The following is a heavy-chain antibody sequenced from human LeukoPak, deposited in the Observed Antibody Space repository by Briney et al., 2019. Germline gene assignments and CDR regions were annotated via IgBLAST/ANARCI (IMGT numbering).Heavy chain of an antibody. CDR1: GFTFSSYA. CDR3: ARDVHLTVADYYYYYMDV. CDR2: ISGSGGST. Sequence: GGSLRLSCAASGFTFSSYAMSWVRQAPGKGLEWVSAISGSGGSTYYADSVKGRFTISRDNSKNTLYLQMNSLRAEDTAVYYCARDVHLTVADYYYYYMDVWGKGTTVTVSS. J-gene: IGHJ6*03. V-gene: IGHV3-23*01. D-gene: IGHD6-19*01.